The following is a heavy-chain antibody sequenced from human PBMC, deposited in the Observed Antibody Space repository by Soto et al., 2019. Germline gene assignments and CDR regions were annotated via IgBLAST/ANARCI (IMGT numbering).Heavy chain of an antibody. CDR1: GFTFSNYW. J-gene: IGHJ4*02. CDR2: IDHDGST. V-gene: IGHV3-74*01. Sequence: EVQLVESGGGLVQPGGSLRLSCAASGFTFSNYWMHWVRQAPGKGLAWVACIDHDGSTDYAGSVRGRFTVSRDNAESMLYLQMNSLRDDDTALYYCVRDSHGDYWGQGTLVTVSS. CDR3: VRDSHGDY.